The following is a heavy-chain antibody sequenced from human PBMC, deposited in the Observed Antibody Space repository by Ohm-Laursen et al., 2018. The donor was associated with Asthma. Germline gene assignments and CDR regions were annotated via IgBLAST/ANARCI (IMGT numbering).Heavy chain of an antibody. V-gene: IGHV3-21*01. J-gene: IGHJ4*02. CDR3: ARGMLISGVVITPYDN. CDR1: GFTFTTFW. Sequence: SLRLSCAASGFTFTTFWMHWVRQAPGKGLEWVSSISDTTKYIYYADSVRGRFTVSRDNAKNSLDLQMDRLRAEDTAVYYCARGMLISGVVITPYDNWGQGILVNVSS. D-gene: IGHD3-3*01. CDR2: ISDTTKYI.